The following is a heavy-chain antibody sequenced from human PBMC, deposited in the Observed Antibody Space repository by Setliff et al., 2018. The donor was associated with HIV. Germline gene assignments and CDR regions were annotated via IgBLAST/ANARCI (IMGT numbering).Heavy chain of an antibody. Sequence: ETLSLSCTVSGDSIGTPSYFWGWIRQSPGKGLEWIGSIYYSGSSYYSPSLRSRLTISIDTAENRISLRLSSVTAADTALYYCARQNFSDSSGYGAGGTFDVWGRGTMVTVS. CDR2: IYYSGSS. V-gene: IGHV4-39*01. J-gene: IGHJ3*01. D-gene: IGHD3-22*01. CDR3: ARQNFSDSSGYGAGGTFDV. CDR1: GDSIGTPSYF.